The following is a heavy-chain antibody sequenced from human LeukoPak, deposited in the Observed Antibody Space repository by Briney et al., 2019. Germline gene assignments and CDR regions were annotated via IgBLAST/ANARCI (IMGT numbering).Heavy chain of an antibody. V-gene: IGHV1-69*13. CDR3: AGAPYYYDSSGYSDSFDI. CDR2: IIPIFGTA. D-gene: IGHD3-22*01. Sequence: ASVKVSCKASGGTFSSYAISWVRQAPGQGLEWMGGIIPIFGTANYAQKFQGRVTITADESTSTAYMELSSLRSEDTAVYYCAGAPYYYDSSGYSDSFDIWGQGTMVTVSS. J-gene: IGHJ3*02. CDR1: GGTFSSYA.